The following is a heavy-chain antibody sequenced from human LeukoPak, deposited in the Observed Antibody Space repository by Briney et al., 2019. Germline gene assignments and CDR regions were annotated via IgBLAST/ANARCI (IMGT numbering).Heavy chain of an antibody. J-gene: IGHJ4*02. Sequence: GGSLRLSCAGSGFIFNNYAMHWVRQPPGKGLEWVSGISWNSGTIDYADSVRGRFTISRDNAKNSLYLQMDSLRVEDTAFYYCAKDNRRHYTSGPNPDSLHWGQGALVTVSS. CDR3: AKDNRRHYTSGPNPDSLH. D-gene: IGHD6-19*01. CDR2: ISWNSGTI. CDR1: GFIFNNYA. V-gene: IGHV3-9*01.